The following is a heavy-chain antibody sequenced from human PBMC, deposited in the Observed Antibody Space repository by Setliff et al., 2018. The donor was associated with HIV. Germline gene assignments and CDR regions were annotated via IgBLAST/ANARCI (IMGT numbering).Heavy chain of an antibody. Sequence: ASVKVSCKASGGTFSRYGINWVRQAPGQELEWMGGIIPSFGTPNNAQKFQGRVTITMDESTSTAYMELSSLRSEDTAMYYCARLYGSGSYYNRDDAFDIWGQGTMVTVS. CDR1: GGTFSRYG. V-gene: IGHV1-69*05. D-gene: IGHD3-10*01. J-gene: IGHJ3*02. CDR2: IIPSFGTP. CDR3: ARLYGSGSYYNRDDAFDI.